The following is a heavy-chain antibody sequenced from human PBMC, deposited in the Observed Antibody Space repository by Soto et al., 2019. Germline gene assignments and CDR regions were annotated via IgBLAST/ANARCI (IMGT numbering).Heavy chain of an antibody. J-gene: IGHJ5*02. V-gene: IGHV4-39*01. CDR1: GDSIISSYKY. CDR3: ARHDGTVTLNWFDP. CDR2: IFYGGRT. D-gene: IGHD4-17*01. Sequence: SETLSLTCTVSGDSIISSYKYWGWIRQPPGKGLEWIGSIFYGGRTYFNPSLKSRVTISVDTSKNQFSLKLNSVTAADTSVYYCARHDGTVTLNWFDPWGQGTLVTVSS.